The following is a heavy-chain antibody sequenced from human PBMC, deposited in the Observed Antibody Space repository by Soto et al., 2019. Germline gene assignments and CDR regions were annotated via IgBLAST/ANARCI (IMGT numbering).Heavy chain of an antibody. CDR3: ATVTRHYPWGFDF. CDR2: ITSTGDRI. CDR1: GFIFHDYA. J-gene: IGHJ4*02. Sequence: GGALRLSCAASGFIFHDYAMSWVRQAPGKGLDWVALITSTGDRIYYADFVKGRFTISRDNSNKTLYLQISRLGAGDSATYSCATVTRHYPWGFDFWGRGTLVPVYS. D-gene: IGHD3-9*01. V-gene: IGHV3-23*01.